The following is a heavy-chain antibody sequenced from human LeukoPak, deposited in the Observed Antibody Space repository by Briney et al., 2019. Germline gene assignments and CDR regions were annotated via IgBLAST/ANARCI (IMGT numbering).Heavy chain of an antibody. CDR2: TYYSRTT. Sequence: SETLSLTCTVSGDSIRNYYWTWIRQPPGKGLQWIGKTYYSRTTKYNSFLKSRATISVDTSTTQFSLKLTSVTAADTAVYYCARDRRYCNGGSCYSYDAFDIWGQGTMVTVSS. CDR1: GDSIRNYY. CDR3: ARDRRYCNGGSCYSYDAFDI. V-gene: IGHV4-59*01. J-gene: IGHJ3*02. D-gene: IGHD2-15*01.